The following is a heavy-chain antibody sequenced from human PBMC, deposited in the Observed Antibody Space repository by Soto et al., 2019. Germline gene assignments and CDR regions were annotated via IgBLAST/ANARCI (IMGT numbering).Heavy chain of an antibody. D-gene: IGHD2-2*01. Sequence: SETLSLTCTVSGGSVSSQYWSWIRQPAGKGLEWIGYIYYSGSTNYNPSLKSRVTISVDTSKNQFSLKLSSVTAADTAVYYCARDRVVPASKRYYYYGMDVWGQGTTVTVSS. CDR3: ARDRVVPASKRYYYYGMDV. CDR1: GGSVSSQY. CDR2: IYYSGST. V-gene: IGHV4-59*02. J-gene: IGHJ6*02.